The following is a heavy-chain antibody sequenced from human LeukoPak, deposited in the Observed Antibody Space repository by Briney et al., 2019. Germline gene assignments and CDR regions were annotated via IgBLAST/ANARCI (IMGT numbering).Heavy chain of an antibody. CDR2: ISYIGST. CDR3: ARDVVTVTKGFDI. V-gene: IGHV4-59*11. Sequence: PSETLSLTCAVSTDSFSSHYWTWIRQPPGKGLEWIGYISYIGSTNYNPSLKSRVTISIDTSKNQFSLRLSSVTAADTAVCYCARDVVTVTKGFDIWGQGTMVSVSS. J-gene: IGHJ3*02. CDR1: TDSFSSHY. D-gene: IGHD4-17*01.